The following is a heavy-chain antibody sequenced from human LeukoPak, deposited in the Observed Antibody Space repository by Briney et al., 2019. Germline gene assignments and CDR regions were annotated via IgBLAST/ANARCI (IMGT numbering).Heavy chain of an antibody. D-gene: IGHD3-10*01. CDR3: ATIYGSGSNRRPY. CDR1: GGSFSGYY. CDR2: INHSGST. Sequence: PSETLSLTCAVYGGSFSGYYCSWIRQPPGKGLEWIGEINHSGSTNYNPSLKSRVTISVDKSKDQFSMKLTSMTAADTAVYYCATIYGSGSNRRPYWGQGTLVTVSS. V-gene: IGHV4-34*01. J-gene: IGHJ4*02.